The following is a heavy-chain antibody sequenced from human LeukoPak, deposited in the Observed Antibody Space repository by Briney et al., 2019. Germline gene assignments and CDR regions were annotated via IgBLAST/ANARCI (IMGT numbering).Heavy chain of an antibody. CDR1: GFTFSSYG. V-gene: IGHV3-23*01. D-gene: IGHD1-14*01. Sequence: PGGSLRLSCAASGFTFSSYGMSWVRQAPGKGLEWVSVISGSGGTTYYADSVKGRFTISRDSSKNTLYLQMNSLRAEDTAVYYCAKVSGGGLYYDGMDVWGQGTTVTVSS. CDR2: ISGSGGTT. J-gene: IGHJ6*02. CDR3: AKVSGGGLYYDGMDV.